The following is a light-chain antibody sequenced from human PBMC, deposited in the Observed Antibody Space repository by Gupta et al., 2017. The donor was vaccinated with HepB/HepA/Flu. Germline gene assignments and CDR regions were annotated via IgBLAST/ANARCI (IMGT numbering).Light chain of an antibody. Sequence: IVLTQSPGPLSLSPGERATLSCRASQSVSTAYLAWYQQKPGQAPRLLIHSASSRATGVPNRFSGSGSGTDFTLTINRLEPEDFAVYYCQQYDGSSFTFGQGTKLDIK. V-gene: IGKV3-20*01. J-gene: IGKJ2*01. CDR1: QSVSTAY. CDR2: SAS. CDR3: QQYDGSSFT.